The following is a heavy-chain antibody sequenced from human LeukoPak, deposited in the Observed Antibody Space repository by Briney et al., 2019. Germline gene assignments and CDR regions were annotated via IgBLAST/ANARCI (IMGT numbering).Heavy chain of an antibody. CDR1: GFTFSSYA. V-gene: IGHV3-23*01. CDR3: ATSSIALAGTVDY. Sequence: GGSLRLSCAASGFTFSSYAMNWVRQAPGKGLEWVSSISGGDATYYADSVKGRFAISRDNSKNTLYLHMNSLRDEDTAVYYCATSSIALAGTVDYWGQGTLVTVSS. CDR2: ISGGDAT. J-gene: IGHJ4*02. D-gene: IGHD6-19*01.